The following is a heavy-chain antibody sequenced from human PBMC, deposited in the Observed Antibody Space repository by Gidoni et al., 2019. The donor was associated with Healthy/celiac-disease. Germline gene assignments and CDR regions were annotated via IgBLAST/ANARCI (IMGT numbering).Heavy chain of an antibody. CDR1: GYSFTGNY. J-gene: IGHJ4*02. D-gene: IGHD6-19*01. CDR3: ASGPGGGWYDY. V-gene: IGHV1-2*02. Sequence: QVQLVQSGAEVKTPGASVKVSCKASGYSFTGNYLHWVRQAPGQGLEWMGWINPNSGGTNYAQKYQGRVTITRDTSISTAYMELSRLRSDDTAVYYCASGPGGGWYDYWCQGTLVTVSS. CDR2: INPNSGGT.